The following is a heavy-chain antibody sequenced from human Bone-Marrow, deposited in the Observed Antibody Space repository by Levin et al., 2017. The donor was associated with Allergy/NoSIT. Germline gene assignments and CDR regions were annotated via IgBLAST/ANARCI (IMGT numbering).Heavy chain of an antibody. D-gene: IGHD3-16*01. CDR1: GFTFSSYG. V-gene: IGHV3-30*12. CDR3: ARDGALLGRGYYYHGIDV. CDR2: IFFDGSEE. Sequence: GGSLRLSCAASGFTFSSYGIHWVRLAPGKGLEWVAVIFFDGSEEYYADSVRGRFTISRDDSQNTVYLQMNSLRSGDTAVYYCARDGALLGRGYYYHGIDVWGQGTTVTVSS. J-gene: IGHJ6*02.